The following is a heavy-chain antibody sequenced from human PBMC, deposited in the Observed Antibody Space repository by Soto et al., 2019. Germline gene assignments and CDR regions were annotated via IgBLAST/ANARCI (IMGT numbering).Heavy chain of an antibody. V-gene: IGHV3-23*01. D-gene: IGHD1-26*01. J-gene: IGHJ4*02. Sequence: SLRLSCVASGFRITSFAMSWVRQAPGKGLEWASAISASGGSTYADSVKGRFTISRDNSKNTLYLQMNSLRVEDTAVYYCAKVLSSGSYSGALEYWGQGALVTVSS. CDR2: ISASGGST. CDR1: GFRITSFA. CDR3: AKVLSSGSYSGALEY.